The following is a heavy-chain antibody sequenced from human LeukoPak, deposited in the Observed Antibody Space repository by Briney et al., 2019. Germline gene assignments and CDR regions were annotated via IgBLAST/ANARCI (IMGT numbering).Heavy chain of an antibody. Sequence: GGSLRLSCAASGFRFSDFTMTWVRQAPGKGPEWVSAIGGRGSSTYYADSLGGRFTISRDNSKDMVYLQMNSLRAEDTAVYYCAKDPTPTYNWNYFDYWGQGTLVTVSS. D-gene: IGHD1-20*01. CDR3: AKDPTPTYNWNYFDY. V-gene: IGHV3-23*01. CDR2: IGGRGSST. CDR1: GFRFSDFT. J-gene: IGHJ4*02.